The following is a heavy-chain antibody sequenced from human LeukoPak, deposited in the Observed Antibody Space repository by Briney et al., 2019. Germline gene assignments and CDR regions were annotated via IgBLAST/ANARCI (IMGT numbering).Heavy chain of an antibody. Sequence: PGGSLRLSCAASGFTFSSYAMSWVRQAPGKGLEWVSYISSSGSTIYYADSVKGRFTISGDNAKNSLYLQMNSLRAEDTAVYYCARDVADVDAFDIWGQGTMVTVSS. J-gene: IGHJ3*02. V-gene: IGHV3-48*04. CDR2: ISSSGSTI. D-gene: IGHD2-15*01. CDR1: GFTFSSYA. CDR3: ARDVADVDAFDI.